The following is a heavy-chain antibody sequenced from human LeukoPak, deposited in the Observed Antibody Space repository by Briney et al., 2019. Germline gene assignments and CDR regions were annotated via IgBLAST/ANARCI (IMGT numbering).Heavy chain of an antibody. CDR1: GFTFSSYS. CDR3: ATETIGRHYDY. D-gene: IGHD1-14*01. J-gene: IGHJ4*02. CDR2: IGPTGTDR. V-gene: IGHV3-21*01. Sequence: GGSLRLSCAASGFTFSSYSMNWVCQAPGKGLEWVSSIGPTGTDRYYADSVRGRVTISRDNAKNSMYLQMDSLRDEDTAVYYCATETIGRHYDYWGQGTLLTVSS.